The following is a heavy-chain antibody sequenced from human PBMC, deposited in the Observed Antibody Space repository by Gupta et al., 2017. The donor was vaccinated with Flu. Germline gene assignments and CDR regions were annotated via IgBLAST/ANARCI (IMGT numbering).Heavy chain of an antibody. Sequence: LEWVGLIRSKAYGGTTEYAASVKGRFTISRDDSKSIAYLQMNSLKTEDTAVYYCSRLGRNYGYYYYYYYMDVWGKGTTVTVSS. D-gene: IGHD1-7*01. J-gene: IGHJ6*03. CDR3: SRLGRNYGYYYYYYYMDV. CDR2: IRSKAYGGTT. V-gene: IGHV3-49*02.